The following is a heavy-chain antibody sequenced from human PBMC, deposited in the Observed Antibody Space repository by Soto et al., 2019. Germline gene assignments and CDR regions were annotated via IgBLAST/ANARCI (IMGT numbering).Heavy chain of an antibody. V-gene: IGHV3-48*02. J-gene: IGHJ4*02. CDR1: GFTFSSYS. CDR3: ARGPTVTRRWYYFDY. D-gene: IGHD4-17*01. CDR2: ISSSSSTI. Sequence: EVQLVESGGGLVQPGGSLRLSCAASGFTFSSYSMNWVRQAPGKGLEGVSYISSSSSTIYYADSVKGRFTISRDNAKNSLYLQMNSLRDEDTAVYYCARGPTVTRRWYYFDYWGQGTLVTVSS.